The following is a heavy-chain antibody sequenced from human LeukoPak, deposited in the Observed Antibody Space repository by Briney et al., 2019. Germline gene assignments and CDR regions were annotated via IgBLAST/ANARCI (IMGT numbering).Heavy chain of an antibody. Sequence: QSGRSLRLSCTASGFNFGDDAMSCVRQAPGKGLEWVGFIRSKGYGGTTEYAAAVKGRFTISRDDSKSIAYLQMNSLKTEDTAVYYCTRRQAFDYWGQGTLVTVSS. J-gene: IGHJ4*02. CDR2: IRSKGYGGTT. V-gene: IGHV3-49*04. CDR1: GFNFGDDA. CDR3: TRRQAFDY.